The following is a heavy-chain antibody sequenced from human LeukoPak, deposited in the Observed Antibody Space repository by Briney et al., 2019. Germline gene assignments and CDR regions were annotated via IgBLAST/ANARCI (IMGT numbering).Heavy chain of an antibody. CDR2: ISSNGGST. Sequence: SGGSLRLSCAASGFTFSSYAMHWVRQAPGKGLEYVSAISSNGGSTYYANSVKGRFTISRDNSKNTLYLQMGSLGAEDMAVYYCVRRHDSSGYYGYYFDYWGQGTLVTVSS. CDR3: VRRHDSSGYYGYYFDY. V-gene: IGHV3-64*01. D-gene: IGHD3-22*01. J-gene: IGHJ4*02. CDR1: GFTFSSYA.